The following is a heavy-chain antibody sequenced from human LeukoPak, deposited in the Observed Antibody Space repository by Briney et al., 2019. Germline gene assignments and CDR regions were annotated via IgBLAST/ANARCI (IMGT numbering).Heavy chain of an antibody. Sequence: GGSLRLSCAASGFTVSSSFIYWVRRAPGKGLEWVSFIHRDDKTYYADSVKGRFTMSRDSSKNTQYLQINSLRVEDTAVYYCIVFGDSNHWGQGTLVTVSS. J-gene: IGHJ5*02. V-gene: IGHV3-53*01. CDR2: IHRDDKT. D-gene: IGHD4-17*01. CDR3: IVFGDSNH. CDR1: GFTVSSSF.